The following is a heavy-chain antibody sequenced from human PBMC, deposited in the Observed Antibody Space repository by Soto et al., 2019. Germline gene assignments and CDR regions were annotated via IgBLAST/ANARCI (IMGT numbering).Heavy chain of an antibody. CDR1: GGSFSGYY. V-gene: IGHV4-34*01. CDR3: ARARGYSSSWYREVPGYYYGMDV. CDR2: INHSGST. D-gene: IGHD6-13*01. J-gene: IGHJ6*02. Sequence: SETLSLTCAVYGGSFSGYYWSWIRQPPGKGLEWIGEINHSGSTNYNPSLKSRVTISVDTSKNQFSLKLSSVTAADTAVYYCARARGYSSSWYREVPGYYYGMDVWGQGTSVTVSS.